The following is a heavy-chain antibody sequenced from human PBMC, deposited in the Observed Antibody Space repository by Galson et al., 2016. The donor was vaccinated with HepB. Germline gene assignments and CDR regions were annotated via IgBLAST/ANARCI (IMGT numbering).Heavy chain of an antibody. CDR3: TSGLVRGVISF. Sequence: TLSXTCAVSXXSIXXXGYXXXWXXXHPGKXLEXIGYIFYSGSSYYNPSLKSRVTISVDTSKNQFSLKLSSVTAADTAVYHCTSGLVRGVISFWGQG. CDR1: XXSIXXXGYX. CDR2: IFYSGSS. D-gene: IGHD3-10*01. V-gene: IGHV4-31*11. J-gene: IGHJ4*02.